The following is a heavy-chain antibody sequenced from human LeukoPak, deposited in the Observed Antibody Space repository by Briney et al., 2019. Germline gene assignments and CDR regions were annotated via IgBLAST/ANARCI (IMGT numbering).Heavy chain of an antibody. V-gene: IGHV1-69*05. Sequence: SVKVSCKASGGTFSSYAIGWVRQAPGQGLEWMGGIIPIFGTANYAQKFQGRVTITTDESTSTAYMELSSLRSEDTAVYYCASKSLVGATESDAFDIWGQGTMVTVSS. CDR2: IIPIFGTA. CDR1: GGTFSSYA. D-gene: IGHD1-26*01. J-gene: IGHJ3*02. CDR3: ASKSLVGATESDAFDI.